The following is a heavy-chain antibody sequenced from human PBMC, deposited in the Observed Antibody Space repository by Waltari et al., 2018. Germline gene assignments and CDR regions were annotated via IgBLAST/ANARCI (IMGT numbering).Heavy chain of an antibody. CDR1: GGSISSYY. Sequence: QVQLQESGPGLVKPSETLSLTCTVSGGSISSYYWSWIRQPPGKGLEWIGYIYYSGSTNYNPSLKSRVTISVDTSKNQFSLKRSSVTAADTAVYYCARDVENSSGWYFDYWGQGTLVTVSS. CDR2: IYYSGST. J-gene: IGHJ4*02. CDR3: ARDVENSSGWYFDY. D-gene: IGHD6-19*01. V-gene: IGHV4-59*01.